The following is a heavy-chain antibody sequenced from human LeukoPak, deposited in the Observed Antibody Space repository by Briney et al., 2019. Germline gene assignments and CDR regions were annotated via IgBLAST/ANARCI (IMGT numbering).Heavy chain of an antibody. CDR3: AKSYNNPTVAVRVRGVIPYFDY. D-gene: IGHD3-10*01. Sequence: GGTLRLSCAASGFTFSNYAMSWVRQAPGKGLEWVAGVSGSGADTYYADSVKGRFTISRGNSRTTLYLQMISLRADDTAVYYCAKSYNNPTVAVRVRGVIPYFDYWGQGSLVTVSS. J-gene: IGHJ4*02. CDR1: GFTFSNYA. V-gene: IGHV3-23*01. CDR2: VSGSGADT.